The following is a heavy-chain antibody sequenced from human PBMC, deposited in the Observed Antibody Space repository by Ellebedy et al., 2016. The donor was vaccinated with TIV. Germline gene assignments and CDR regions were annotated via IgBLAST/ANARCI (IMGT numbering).Heavy chain of an antibody. Sequence: SVKVSCXASVYTFTSYYMHWLRQAPGQGLEWMGIINPSGGSTSYAQKFQGRVTMTRDTSTSTVYMELSSLRSEDTAVYYCARGMSIAARPHWFDPWGQGTLVTVSS. CDR3: ARGMSIAARPHWFDP. CDR2: INPSGGST. CDR1: VYTFTSYY. D-gene: IGHD6-6*01. J-gene: IGHJ5*02. V-gene: IGHV1-46*01.